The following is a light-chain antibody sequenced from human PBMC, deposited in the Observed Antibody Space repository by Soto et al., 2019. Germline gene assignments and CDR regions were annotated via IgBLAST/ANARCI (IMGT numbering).Light chain of an antibody. CDR3: QNYNTYPWT. CDR2: DAS. V-gene: IGKV3-15*01. J-gene: IGKJ1*01. Sequence: EIVLKQSPATLSVSPRQRATLSCRASQSVSSNLAWHQQKPGQAPRILMYDASTRATGIPSRFSGSGSGTEFTLTISSLQPDDFATYYCQNYNTYPWTFGQGTTGDIK. CDR1: QSVSSN.